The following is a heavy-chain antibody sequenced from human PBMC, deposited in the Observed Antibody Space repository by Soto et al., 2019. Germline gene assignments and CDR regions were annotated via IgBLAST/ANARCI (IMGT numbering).Heavy chain of an antibody. CDR3: AREDGPARSSGWYNWFDP. D-gene: IGHD6-19*01. Sequence: QVQLVQSGAEVKKPGASVKVSCKASGYTFTSYYMHWVRQAPGQGLEWMGIINPSGGSTSYEQKFQGRVTMTRDTSTSTVYMELSSLRSEDTAVYYCAREDGPARSSGWYNWFDPWGQGTLVTVSS. J-gene: IGHJ5*02. V-gene: IGHV1-46*01. CDR1: GYTFTSYY. CDR2: INPSGGST.